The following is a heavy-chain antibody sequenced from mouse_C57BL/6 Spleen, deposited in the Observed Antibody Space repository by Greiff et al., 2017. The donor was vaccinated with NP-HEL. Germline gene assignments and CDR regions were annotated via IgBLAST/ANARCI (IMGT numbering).Heavy chain of an antibody. Sequence: EVKLMESGGGLVKPGGSLKLSCAASGFTFSSYAMSWVRQTPEKRLEWVATISDGGSYTYYPDNVKGRFTISRDNAKNNLYLQMSHLKSEDTAMYYCARDGGGSSYEAMDYWGQGTSVTVSS. CDR2: ISDGGSYT. D-gene: IGHD1-1*01. J-gene: IGHJ4*01. V-gene: IGHV5-4*01. CDR3: ARDGGGSSYEAMDY. CDR1: GFTFSSYA.